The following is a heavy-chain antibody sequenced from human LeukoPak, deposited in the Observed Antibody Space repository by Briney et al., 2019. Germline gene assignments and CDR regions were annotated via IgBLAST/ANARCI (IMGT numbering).Heavy chain of an antibody. J-gene: IGHJ4*02. CDR3: AKDTDYYGSGILD. CDR1: GFTFSSYA. V-gene: IGHV3-23*01. CDR2: ISGSGGST. Sequence: PGGSLRLSCAASGFTFSSYAMSWVHQAPGKGLEWVSAISGSGGSTYYADSVKGRFTISRDNSKNTLYLQMNSLRAEDTAVYYCAKDTDYYGSGILDWGQGTLVTVSS. D-gene: IGHD3-10*01.